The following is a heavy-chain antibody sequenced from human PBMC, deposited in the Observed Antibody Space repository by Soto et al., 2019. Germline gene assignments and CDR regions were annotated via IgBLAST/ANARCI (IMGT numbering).Heavy chain of an antibody. CDR3: ARHAGGSSWNEYYYYGMDV. D-gene: IGHD2-15*01. CDR1: GGSISSSSYY. CDR2: IYYSGST. V-gene: IGHV4-39*01. J-gene: IGHJ6*02. Sequence: SETLSLTCTVSGGSISSSSYYWGWIRQPPGKGLEWIGSIYYSGSTYYNPSLKSRVTISVDTSKNQFSLKLSSVTAADTAVYYCARHAGGSSWNEYYYYGMDVWGQGTTVTVSS.